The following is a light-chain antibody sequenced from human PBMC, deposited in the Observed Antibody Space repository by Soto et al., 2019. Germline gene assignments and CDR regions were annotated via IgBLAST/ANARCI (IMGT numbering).Light chain of an antibody. V-gene: IGKV3-11*01. J-gene: IGKJ1*01. Sequence: EIVVTQSPATLSVSPGERVTLSCRASQSVSSSRLAWYRQKPGQAPRLXIYDVSNRATGIPARFSGSGSGTDFTLTISSLEPEDFAVYYCQQRSNWPPRFGQGTKVDIK. CDR1: QSVSSS. CDR3: QQRSNWPPR. CDR2: DVS.